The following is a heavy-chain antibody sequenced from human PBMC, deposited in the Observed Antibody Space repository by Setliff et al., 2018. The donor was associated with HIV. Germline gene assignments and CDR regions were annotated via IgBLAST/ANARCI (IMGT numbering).Heavy chain of an antibody. D-gene: IGHD3-10*01. CDR2: IIPIFGST. CDR1: GGGVSNHV. V-gene: IGHV1-69*13. Sequence: SVKVSCKASGGGVSNHVISWVGQAPGRGLEWMGGIIPIFGSTKYEQKCQGRVTITADESTSTADMELSSLRSEDKAVYYCARDDHYYDSGSYYSDWYFDLWGRGTLVTVSS. J-gene: IGHJ2*01. CDR3: ARDDHYYDSGSYYSDWYFDL.